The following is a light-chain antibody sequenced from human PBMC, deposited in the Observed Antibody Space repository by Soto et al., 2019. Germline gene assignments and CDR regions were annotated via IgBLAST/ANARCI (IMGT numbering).Light chain of an antibody. CDR2: GAS. Sequence: EIVMTQSPATLSVSPGERVTLSCMASQSVSRSLAWYQQKPGQAPRLLIYGASTRATGIPARFSGSGSGTEFTLTISSLQSEDFAVYYCQQYNNWPPFTFGPGTKVDIK. CDR1: QSVSRS. V-gene: IGKV3-15*01. CDR3: QQYNNWPPFT. J-gene: IGKJ3*01.